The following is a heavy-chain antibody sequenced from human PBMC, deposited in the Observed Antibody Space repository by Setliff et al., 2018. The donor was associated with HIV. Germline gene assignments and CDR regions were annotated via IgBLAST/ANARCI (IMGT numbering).Heavy chain of an antibody. V-gene: IGHV3-11*06. D-gene: IGHD4-17*01. CDR1: GFTFSDYY. CDR3: ARGPTTVTNYYYYYMDV. CDR2: ISSSSSYT. J-gene: IGHJ6*03. Sequence: GGSLRLSCAASGFTFSDYYMSWIRQAPGKGLEWVSYISSSSSYTNYADSVKGRFTISRDNDKNLLFLHMNGLRADDTAVYYCARGPTTVTNYYYYYMDVWGKGTTVTVSS.